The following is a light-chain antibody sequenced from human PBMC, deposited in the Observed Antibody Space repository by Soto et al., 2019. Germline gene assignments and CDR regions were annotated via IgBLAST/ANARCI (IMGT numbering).Light chain of an antibody. Sequence: DIQMTQSPSTLSASVGDRVTITCRASQSLDRWLAWYQQKPGKAPKVLIYDASNLESGVPSRFSGSGYGTEFTLTIISLQPDDFGTYYCQQYNSWPLSFGAGTKVDIK. CDR3: QQYNSWPLS. CDR2: DAS. J-gene: IGKJ4*01. V-gene: IGKV1-5*01. CDR1: QSLDRW.